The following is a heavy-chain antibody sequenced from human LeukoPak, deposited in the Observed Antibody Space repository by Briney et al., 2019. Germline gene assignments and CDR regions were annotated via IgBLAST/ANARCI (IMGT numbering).Heavy chain of an antibody. J-gene: IGHJ5*02. CDR1: GFTFSSDA. CDR2: ISGGGGTT. V-gene: IGHV3-23*01. D-gene: IGHD4-17*01. Sequence: GGSLRLSCAASGFTFSSDAMSWVRQAPGKGLEWVSVISGGGGTTYYSDSVKGRFTISRDNSKNTLYLQMNSLRAEDTAVYYCAKGGGDKQNWFDPWGQGTLVTVSS. CDR3: AKGGGDKQNWFDP.